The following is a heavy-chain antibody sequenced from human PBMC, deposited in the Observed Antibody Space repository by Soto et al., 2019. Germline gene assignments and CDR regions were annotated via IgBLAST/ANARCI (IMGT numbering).Heavy chain of an antibody. CDR3: ARPGDFWSGYYTGPIINPGVFDY. V-gene: IGHV3-30*03. J-gene: IGHJ4*02. CDR2: ISYDGSNK. CDR1: GFTFSDYS. Sequence: GGSLRLSCAVSGFTFSDYSMNWVRQAPGRGLEWVAVISYDGSNKYYADSVKGRFTISRDNSKNTLYLQMNSLRAEDTAVYYCARPGDFWSGYYTGPIINPGVFDYWGQGTLVTVSS. D-gene: IGHD3-3*01.